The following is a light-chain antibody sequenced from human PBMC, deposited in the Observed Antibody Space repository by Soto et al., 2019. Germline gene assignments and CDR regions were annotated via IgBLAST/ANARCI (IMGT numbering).Light chain of an antibody. CDR2: ASS. J-gene: IGKJ1*01. CDR1: QGISSY. V-gene: IGKV1-9*01. CDR3: QQLKSYPWT. Sequence: DIQLTQSPSFLSASVGDIVTITCRASQGISSYLAWYQQKPGKAPKLLIYASSTLQSGVPSRFSGSGSGTEFTLTISSLQPEDFANYYCQQLKSYPWTFGQGTKVEIK.